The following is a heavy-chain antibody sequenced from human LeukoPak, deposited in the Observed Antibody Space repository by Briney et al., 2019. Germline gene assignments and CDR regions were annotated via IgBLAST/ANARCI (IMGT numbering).Heavy chain of an antibody. CDR1: GFTFKNYG. V-gene: IGHV3-21*06. D-gene: IGHD1-1*01. CDR3: ARSKGGAQREYGMDV. Sequence: PGGSLRLSCAASGFTFKNYGMNWVRQAPGKGLEWGSSISSGATYIDNADSVKGRFTISRDNAKNSLYLEMNSLRAEDTAVYYCARSKGGAQREYGMDVWGQGTTVTVSS. CDR2: ISSGATYI. J-gene: IGHJ6*02.